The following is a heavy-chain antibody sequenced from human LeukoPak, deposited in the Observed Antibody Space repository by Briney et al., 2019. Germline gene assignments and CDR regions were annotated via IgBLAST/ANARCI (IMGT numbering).Heavy chain of an antibody. CDR2: IYYSGST. D-gene: IGHD4-17*01. V-gene: IGHV4-59*01. Sequence: SETLSLTCTVSGGSISSYYWSWIQQPPGKGLEWIGYIYYSGSTNYNPSLTSRVTISVDTSKNQFSLKLSSVTAADTAVYYCASHDPGEYYYYGMDVWGQGTTVTVSS. CDR3: ASHDPGEYYYYGMDV. J-gene: IGHJ6*02. CDR1: GGSISSYY.